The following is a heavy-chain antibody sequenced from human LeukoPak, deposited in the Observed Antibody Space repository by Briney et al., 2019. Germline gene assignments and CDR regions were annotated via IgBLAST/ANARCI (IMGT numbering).Heavy chain of an antibody. D-gene: IGHD3-10*01. CDR2: IYYSGST. Sequence: SETLSLTCTVSGGSISSYYWSWIRQPPGKGLEWIGYIYYSGSTNYNPSLKSRVTISVDTSKNQFSLKLSSVTAADTAVYYCARGHITMVRGVIHLYYYMDVWGKGTTVTVSS. V-gene: IGHV4-59*01. J-gene: IGHJ6*03. CDR1: GGSISSYY. CDR3: ARGHITMVRGVIHLYYYMDV.